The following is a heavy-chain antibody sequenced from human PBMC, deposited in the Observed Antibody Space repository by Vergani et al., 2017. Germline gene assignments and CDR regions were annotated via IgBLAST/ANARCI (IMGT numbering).Heavy chain of an antibody. CDR3: ARGRYNWNDGGDAFDI. CDR2: INHSGST. D-gene: IGHD1-1*01. CDR1: GGSFSGYY. Sequence: QVQLQQWGAGLLKPSQTLSLTCAVYGGSFSGYYWSWICQPPGKGLEWIGEINHSGSTNYNPSLKSRVTISVDTSKNQFSLKLSSVTAADTAVYYCARGRYNWNDGGDAFDIWGQGTMVTVSS. J-gene: IGHJ3*02. V-gene: IGHV4-34*01.